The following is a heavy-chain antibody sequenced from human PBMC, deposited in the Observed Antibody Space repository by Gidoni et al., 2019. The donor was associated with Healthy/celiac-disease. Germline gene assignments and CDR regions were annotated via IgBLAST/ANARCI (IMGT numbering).Heavy chain of an antibody. CDR3: ARSRWWELSY. CDR2: IYYSGST. V-gene: IGHV4-39*01. CDR1: GGSISSSSYY. Sequence: QLQLQESGPGLVKPSETLSLTCTVSGGSISSSSYYWGWIRQPPGKGLEWIGSIYYSGSTYYNPSLKSRVTISVDTSKNQFALKLSSVTAADTAVYYCARSRWWELSYWGQGTLVTVSS. J-gene: IGHJ4*02. D-gene: IGHD1-26*01.